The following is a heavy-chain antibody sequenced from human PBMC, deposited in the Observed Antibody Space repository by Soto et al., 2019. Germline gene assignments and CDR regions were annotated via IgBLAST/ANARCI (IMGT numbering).Heavy chain of an antibody. CDR1: GFSFSSYA. V-gene: IGHV3-23*01. D-gene: IGHD6-6*01. J-gene: IGHJ4*02. CDR2: ISPAGIST. CDR3: AKDQGSSSGLDY. Sequence: GGSLRLSCVSSGFSFSSYAMSWVRQTPGKGLEWVSAISPAGISTYYADSVNGHFTISRDNSKNSLFLQMNSLRAGDTAIYYCAKDQGSSSGLDYWGQGTPVTVSS.